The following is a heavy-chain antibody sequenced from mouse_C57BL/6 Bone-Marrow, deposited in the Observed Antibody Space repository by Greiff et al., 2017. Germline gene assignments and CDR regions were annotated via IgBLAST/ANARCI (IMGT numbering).Heavy chain of an antibody. J-gene: IGHJ2*01. CDR1: GYTFTSYW. V-gene: IGHV1-64*01. CDR3: AQLLRSSFDY. Sequence: QVQLKQPGAELVKPGASVKLSCKASGYTFTSYWMHWVKQRPGQGLEWIGMIHPNSGSTNYNEKFKGKATLTVDKSSSTAYMQLSSLTSEDSAVYYCAQLLRSSFDYWGQGTTLTVSS. CDR2: IHPNSGST. D-gene: IGHD1-1*01.